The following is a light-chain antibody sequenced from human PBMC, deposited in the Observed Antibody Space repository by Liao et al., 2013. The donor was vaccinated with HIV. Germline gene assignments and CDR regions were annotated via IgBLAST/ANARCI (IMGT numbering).Light chain of an antibody. V-gene: IGLV3-1*01. J-gene: IGLJ1*01. Sequence: SYDLTQPPSVSVPPGQTATITCSGDRLGDKYASWYQQKSGQSPVLVIYEDTKRPAGIPERFSGSNSGNTATLTISGTQAMDEADYYCQAWDSTTTAYVFGSGTKVTVL. CDR2: EDT. CDR3: QAWDSTTTAYV. CDR1: RLGDKY.